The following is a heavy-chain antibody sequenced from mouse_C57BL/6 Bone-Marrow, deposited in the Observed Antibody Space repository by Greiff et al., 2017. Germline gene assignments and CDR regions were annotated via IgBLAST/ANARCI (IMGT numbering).Heavy chain of an antibody. D-gene: IGHD1-1*01. J-gene: IGHJ1*03. V-gene: IGHV1-64*01. CDR1: GYTFTSYW. CDR3: ARHRDYGSSYWYFDV. CDR2: IHPNRGST. Sequence: QVQLQQPGAELVKPGASVKLSCKASGYTFTSYWMPWVQQRPGQGLAWIGMIHPNRGSTNYNAKFKSKATLTVDKSSSTAYMQLSSLTSEDSAVYYGARHRDYGSSYWYFDVWGTGTTVTVSA.